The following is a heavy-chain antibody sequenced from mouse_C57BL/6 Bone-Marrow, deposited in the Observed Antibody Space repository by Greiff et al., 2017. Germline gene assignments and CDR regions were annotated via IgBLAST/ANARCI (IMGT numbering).Heavy chain of an antibody. CDR3: AKTTPTYWYFDV. Sequence: VQLKESGGGLVKPGGSLKLSCAASGFTFSDYGMHWVRQAPEKGLEWVAYISSGSSTIYYEDTVKGRFTISRDNAKNTLFLQMTSLRYDGTSMYYCAKTTPTYWYFDVWGTGTTVTVSS. J-gene: IGHJ1*03. D-gene: IGHD1-1*01. V-gene: IGHV5-17*01. CDR2: ISSGSSTI. CDR1: GFTFSDYG.